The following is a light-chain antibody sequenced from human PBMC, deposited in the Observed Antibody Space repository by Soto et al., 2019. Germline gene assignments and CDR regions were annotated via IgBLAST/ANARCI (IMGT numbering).Light chain of an antibody. V-gene: IGKV3-20*01. Sequence: EIVLTQSPGTLSLSPGERATLSCRASQSVSSRNLAWYQQKPGQAPRLLIYGASSRATGIPDRFSGSGSGTDFTIIISRLEHEDCAVYYCQQYDNSPFTFGPGTKVDIK. CDR3: QQYDNSPFT. CDR1: QSVSSRN. J-gene: IGKJ3*01. CDR2: GAS.